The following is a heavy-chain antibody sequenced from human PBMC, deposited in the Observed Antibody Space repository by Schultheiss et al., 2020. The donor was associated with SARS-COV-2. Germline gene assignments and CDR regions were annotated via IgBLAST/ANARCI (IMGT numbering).Heavy chain of an antibody. D-gene: IGHD3-9*01. CDR1: GFTFDDYA. V-gene: IGHV3-9*01. CDR2: ISWNSGSI. CDR3: AKDGSAGYDILTGYYTYYYYYMDV. Sequence: GGSLRLSCAASGFTFDDYAMHWVRQAPGKGLEWVSGISWNSGSIGYADSVKGRFTISRDNAKNSLYLQMNSLRAEDTALYYCAKDGSAGYDILTGYYTYYYYYMDVWGKGTTVTVSS. J-gene: IGHJ6*03.